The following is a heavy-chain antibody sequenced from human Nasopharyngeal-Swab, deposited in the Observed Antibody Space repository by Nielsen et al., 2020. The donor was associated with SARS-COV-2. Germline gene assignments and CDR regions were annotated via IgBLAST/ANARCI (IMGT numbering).Heavy chain of an antibody. V-gene: IGHV3-30*18. CDR3: AKEAGYYDILTGYYLSLGYGMDV. CDR1: GFTFSSYG. CDR2: ISYDGSNK. D-gene: IGHD3-9*01. J-gene: IGHJ6*02. Sequence: GGSLRLSCAASGFTFSSYGMHWVRQAPGKGLEWVAVISYDGSNKYYADSMKGRFTISRDNSKNTLYLQMNSLRAEDTAVYYCAKEAGYYDILTGYYLSLGYGMDVWGQGTTVTVSS.